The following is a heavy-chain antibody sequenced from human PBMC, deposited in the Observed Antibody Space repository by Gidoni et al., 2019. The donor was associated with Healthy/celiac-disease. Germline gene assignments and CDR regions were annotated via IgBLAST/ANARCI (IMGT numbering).Heavy chain of an antibody. CDR3: ARDLGAKDTVTTGEYFDY. V-gene: IGHV3-21*01. D-gene: IGHD4-17*01. CDR2: ISSSSSYI. J-gene: IGHJ4*02. Sequence: YSMNWVRQAPGKGLEWASSISSSSSYIYYADSVKGRFTISRDNAKNALYLQMNSLRAEDTAVYYCARDLGAKDTVTTGEYFDYWGQGTLVTVSS. CDR1: YS.